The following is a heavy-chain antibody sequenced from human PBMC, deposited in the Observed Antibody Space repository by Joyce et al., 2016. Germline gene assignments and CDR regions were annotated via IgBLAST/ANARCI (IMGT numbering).Heavy chain of an antibody. D-gene: IGHD7-27*01. CDR2: INPENGNT. CDR1: GYTFTRYT. J-gene: IGHJ2*01. Sequence: QVQLVQSGTEEKKPGASVKISCTASGYTFTRYTLHWVRQAPGQRLQWMGWINPENGNTKFSQNFQGRVTITGDTSASTVYMDLTSLRSEDTAVYYCARANWANWYFDLWGRGTLVTVSS. CDR3: ARANWANWYFDL. V-gene: IGHV1-3*05.